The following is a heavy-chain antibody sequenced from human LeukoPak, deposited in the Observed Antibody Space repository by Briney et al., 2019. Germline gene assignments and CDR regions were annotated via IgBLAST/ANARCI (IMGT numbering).Heavy chain of an antibody. CDR3: ARESTVTTNEENWFDP. D-gene: IGHD4-17*01. Sequence: PSETLSLTCTVSGGSISSGDYYWSWIRQPPGKGLEWIGYIYYSGSTYYNPSLKSRVTISVDTSKNQFSLKLRSVTAADTAVYYCARESTVTTNEENWFDPWGQGTLVTVSS. CDR1: GGSISSGDYY. J-gene: IGHJ5*02. CDR2: IYYSGST. V-gene: IGHV4-30-4*08.